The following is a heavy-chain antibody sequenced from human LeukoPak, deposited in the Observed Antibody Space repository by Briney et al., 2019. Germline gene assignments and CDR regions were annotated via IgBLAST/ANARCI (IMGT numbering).Heavy chain of an antibody. Sequence: SETLSLTCTVSGGPISSYYWSWIRQPPGKGLEWIGYIYYSGSTNYNPSLKSRVTISVDTSKNQFSLKLSSVTAADTAVYYCARDSPEYSYGYYYYMDVWGKGTTVTVSS. CDR2: IYYSGST. CDR1: GGPISSYY. CDR3: ARDSPEYSYGYYYYMDV. J-gene: IGHJ6*03. D-gene: IGHD5-18*01. V-gene: IGHV4-59*01.